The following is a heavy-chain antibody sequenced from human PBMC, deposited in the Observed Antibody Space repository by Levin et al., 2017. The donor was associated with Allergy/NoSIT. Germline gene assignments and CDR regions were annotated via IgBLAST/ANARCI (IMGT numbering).Heavy chain of an antibody. CDR1: EYTLTGYY. J-gene: IGHJ5*02. CDR3: TRGLGYCSGVSCYFWFDP. D-gene: IGHD2-15*01. Sequence: ASVKVSCKTSEYTLTGYYLHWVRQAPGQGLEWLGWISPHGGGTNYAQKFKGRVNMTRDTSINTAYMELNRLRFDDTAAYYCTRGLGYCSGVSCYFWFDPWGQGTLVTVS. CDR2: ISPHGGGT. V-gene: IGHV1-2*02.